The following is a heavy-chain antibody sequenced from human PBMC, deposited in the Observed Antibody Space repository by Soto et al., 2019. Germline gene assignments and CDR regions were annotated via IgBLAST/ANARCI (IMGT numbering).Heavy chain of an antibody. D-gene: IGHD6-19*01. J-gene: IGHJ4*02. Sequence: GASVKVSCKASGYTFTSYGISWVRQAPGQGLEWMGWISAYNGNTNYAQKLQGRVTMTTDTSTSTAYMELRSLRSDDTAVYYCALDLPYSSGWYYFDVWGQGTLVTVSS. CDR1: GYTFTSYG. V-gene: IGHV1-18*01. CDR2: ISAYNGNT. CDR3: ALDLPYSSGWYYFDV.